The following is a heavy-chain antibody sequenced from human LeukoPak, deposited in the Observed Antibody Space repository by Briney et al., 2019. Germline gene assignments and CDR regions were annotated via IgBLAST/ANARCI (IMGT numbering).Heavy chain of an antibody. CDR3: GGCSITSCYFLDY. CDR2: IYSGGST. J-gene: IGHJ4*02. CDR1: GFTVSSNY. Sequence: GGSLRLSCAASGFTVSSNYMSWVRQAPGKGLEWVSVIYSGGSTYYADSVKGRFAISRHNSENTLYLQMNSLRAEDTAVYYCGGCSITSCYFLDYWGQGTVVTVSS. V-gene: IGHV3-53*04. D-gene: IGHD2-2*01.